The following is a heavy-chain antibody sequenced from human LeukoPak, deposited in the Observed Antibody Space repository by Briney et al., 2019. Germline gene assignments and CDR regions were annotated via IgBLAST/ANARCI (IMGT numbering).Heavy chain of an antibody. D-gene: IGHD3-22*01. Sequence: SETLSLTCTVSGDSFTTHYWSWIRQPPGRGLGWIGYISYLGSTNYNPSLKSRVTISIDTSKNEVSLMLTSVTAADTAVYYCASDSISMNAFDAWGEGTMVTVSS. CDR1: GDSFTTHY. CDR3: ASDSISMNAFDA. J-gene: IGHJ3*01. CDR2: ISYLGST. V-gene: IGHV4-59*11.